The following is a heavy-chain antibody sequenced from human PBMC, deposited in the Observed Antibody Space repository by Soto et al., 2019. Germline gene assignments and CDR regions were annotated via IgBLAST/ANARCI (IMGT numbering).Heavy chain of an antibody. V-gene: IGHV3-15*01. D-gene: IGHD4-17*01. J-gene: IGHJ4*02. CDR2: IKSKSDGGTT. Sequence: EVQLVESGGGSVKPGGSLRLSCAASGFIFSTAWMIWVRQAPGKGLEWVGRIKSKSDGGTTDYAAPVKGRFTISRDYSKNTLYLEMNSLKTEDTAVYYCTTSGLPGEGYWGQGTLVTVSS. CDR1: GFIFSTAW. CDR3: TTSGLPGEGY.